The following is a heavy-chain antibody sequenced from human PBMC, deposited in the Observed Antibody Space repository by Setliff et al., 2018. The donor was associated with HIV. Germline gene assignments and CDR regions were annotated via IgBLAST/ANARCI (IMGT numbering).Heavy chain of an antibody. CDR2: IIAMFGTA. J-gene: IGHJ3*02. CDR3: ARSLRYCSADGCFSGWVYDAFDI. Sequence: ASVKVSCKASGGTFSTYVITWVRQAPGQGLEWMGGIIAMFGTANYAQKFQDRVTITADESTSTAYMELSRLRSEDTAVYYCARSLRYCSADGCFSGWVYDAFDIWGQGTMVTVS. D-gene: IGHD2-15*01. V-gene: IGHV1-69*13. CDR1: GGTFSTYV.